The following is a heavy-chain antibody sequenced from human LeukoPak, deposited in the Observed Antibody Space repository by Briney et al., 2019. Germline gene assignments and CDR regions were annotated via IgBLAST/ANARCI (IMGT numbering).Heavy chain of an antibody. D-gene: IGHD5-24*01. J-gene: IGHJ1*01. Sequence: GGSLRLSCAASGFTFSSYAMHWVRQAPGKGLEWVSVISGSGGSTYYADSVKGRFTISRDNSKNTLYLQMNSLRAEDTAVYYCARGGDGYNYGEYFQHWGQGTLVTVSS. V-gene: IGHV3-23*01. CDR3: ARGGDGYNYGEYFQH. CDR2: ISGSGGST. CDR1: GFTFSSYA.